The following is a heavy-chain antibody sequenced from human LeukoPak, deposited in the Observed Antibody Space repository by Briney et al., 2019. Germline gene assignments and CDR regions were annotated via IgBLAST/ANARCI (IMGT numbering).Heavy chain of an antibody. Sequence: GGSLRLSCAASGFTFSSYEMNWVRQAPGKGLEWVSYISSSGSTIYYADSVKGRFTISRDNSKNTLYLQMNSLRAEDTAVYYCARHGYYDSRAMDVWGKGATVTVSS. J-gene: IGHJ6*04. CDR2: ISSSGSTI. D-gene: IGHD3-22*01. CDR1: GFTFSSYE. CDR3: ARHGYYDSRAMDV. V-gene: IGHV3-48*03.